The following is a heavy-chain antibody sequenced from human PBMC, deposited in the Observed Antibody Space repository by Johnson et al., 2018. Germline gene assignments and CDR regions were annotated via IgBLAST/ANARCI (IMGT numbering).Heavy chain of an antibody. D-gene: IGHD5-12*01. J-gene: IGHJ3*02. CDR1: GFTFDDYA. V-gene: IGHV3-9*01. CDR3: ARADYSQAFDI. Sequence: EVQLVESGGGLVQPGRSLRLSCAASGFTFDDYAMHWVRQAPGKGLEWVSGISWNSGSIGYADSVKGRFTISRDNPKNSLYVQMNSLSDEDTAVYYWARADYSQAFDIWGQGTMVTVSS. CDR2: ISWNSGSI.